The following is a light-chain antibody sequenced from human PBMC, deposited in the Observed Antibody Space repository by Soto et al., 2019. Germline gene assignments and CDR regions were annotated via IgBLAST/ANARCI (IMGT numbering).Light chain of an antibody. J-gene: IGKJ4*01. V-gene: IGKV3-20*01. CDR2: GAS. CDR1: QSVSSSY. Sequence: EIVLTQSPGTLSLSPGERATLSCRASQSVSSSYLAWYQQKPGQALRLLIYGASSRATGIPDRFSGSGSGTDFKLTISRLEPEDFAVYYCQQYGSSPLTFGGGTKVEIK. CDR3: QQYGSSPLT.